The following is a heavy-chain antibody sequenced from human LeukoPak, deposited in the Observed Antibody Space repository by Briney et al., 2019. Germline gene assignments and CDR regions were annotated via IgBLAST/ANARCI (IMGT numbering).Heavy chain of an antibody. Sequence: SVKVSCKTSGYTFSDYYLHWVREAPGQGLEWMGRIIPILGIANYAQKFQGRVTITADKSTSTAYMELSSLRSEDTAVYYCARDRQSPDSSGYYYLADWGQGTLVTVSS. J-gene: IGHJ4*02. D-gene: IGHD3-22*01. CDR1: GYTFSDYY. CDR2: IIPILGIA. CDR3: ARDRQSPDSSGYYYLAD. V-gene: IGHV1-69*04.